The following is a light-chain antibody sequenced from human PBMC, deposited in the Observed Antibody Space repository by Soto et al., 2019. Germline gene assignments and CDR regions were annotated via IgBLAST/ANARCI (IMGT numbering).Light chain of an antibody. CDR1: SSDVGSYNL. Sequence: QSVLTQPASVSGSPGQLITISCTGTSSDVGSYNLVSWYQQHPGKAPKLMIYDVSKRPSGVSNRFSGSKSGNTASLTISGLQAEDEADYYCCSYAGSSTLVFGAGTKVTVL. CDR2: DVS. CDR3: CSYAGSSTLV. J-gene: IGLJ1*01. V-gene: IGLV2-23*02.